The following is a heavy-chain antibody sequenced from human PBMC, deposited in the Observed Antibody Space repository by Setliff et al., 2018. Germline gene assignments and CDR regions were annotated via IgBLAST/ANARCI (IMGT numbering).Heavy chain of an antibody. J-gene: IGHJ4*02. D-gene: IGHD4-17*01. CDR3: ARLRKDYGDYYYFDY. V-gene: IGHV3-21*01. CDR1: GFTFSNYE. CDR2: ISSISNYI. Sequence: GGSLRLSCAASGFTFSNYEMNWVRQAPGEGLEWVSSISSISNYIYYADSVKGRFTISRDNAKNSLYLQMNSLRAEDTAVYYCARLRKDYGDYYYFDYWGQGTLVTVSS.